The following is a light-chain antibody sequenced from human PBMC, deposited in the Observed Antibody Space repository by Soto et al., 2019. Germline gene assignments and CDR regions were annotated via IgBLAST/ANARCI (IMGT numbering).Light chain of an antibody. V-gene: IGKV1-39*01. CDR3: QQYGSSPTYT. Sequence: DIQMTQSPSSLSASVGDRVTITCRASQSISRNLNWYQHKPGKAPKLLIYAASSLQNGVPSRFSGGGSGTDFTLTISRLEPEDFAVYYCQQYGSSPTYTFGQGTKLEIK. J-gene: IGKJ2*01. CDR2: AAS. CDR1: QSISRN.